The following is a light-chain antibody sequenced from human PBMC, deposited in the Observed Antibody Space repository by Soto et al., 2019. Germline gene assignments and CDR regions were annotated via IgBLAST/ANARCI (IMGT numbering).Light chain of an antibody. CDR3: EQYNDWHPT. CDR1: QSISSN. V-gene: IGKV3-15*01. Sequence: EVVMTQSPATLSVSPGERVTLSCRASQSISSNLAWYQLKAGQTPRLLVYGASTMATGFPGKFSGIGSGTEFTLNISDLQSEDFAVDFCEQYNDWHPTFGQGTKVEIK. CDR2: GAS. J-gene: IGKJ1*01.